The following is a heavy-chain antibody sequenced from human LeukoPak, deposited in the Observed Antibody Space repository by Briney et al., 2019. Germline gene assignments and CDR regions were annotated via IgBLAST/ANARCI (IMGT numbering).Heavy chain of an antibody. J-gene: IGHJ2*01. CDR1: GGSISSDGYS. Sequence: KPSQTLSLTCAVSGGSISSDGYSWSWIRQPPGKGLECIGYIYHSGSTYYNPSLKSRVTISVDRSKNQFSLKLTSVTAADTAVYYCARHRDVSSDLFDLWGLGTLVTVSS. CDR3: ARHRDVSSDLFDL. CDR2: IYHSGST. D-gene: IGHD6-19*01. V-gene: IGHV4-30-2*01.